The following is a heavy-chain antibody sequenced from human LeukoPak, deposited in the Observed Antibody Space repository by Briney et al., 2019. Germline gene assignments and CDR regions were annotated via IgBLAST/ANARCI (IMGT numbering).Heavy chain of an antibody. Sequence: SETLSLTCTVSGGSISSYYWSRIRQPPGKGLEWIGYIYYSGSTNYNPSLKSRVTISVDTSKNQFSLKLGSVTAADTAVYYCARESRYYDILTGYYIGYFDYWGQGTLVTVSS. D-gene: IGHD3-9*01. J-gene: IGHJ4*02. CDR2: IYYSGST. V-gene: IGHV4-59*01. CDR3: ARESRYYDILTGYYIGYFDY. CDR1: GGSISSYY.